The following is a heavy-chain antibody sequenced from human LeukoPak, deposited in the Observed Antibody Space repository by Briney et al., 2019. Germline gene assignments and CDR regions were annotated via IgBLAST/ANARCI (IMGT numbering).Heavy chain of an antibody. CDR1: GGSFSGYY. J-gene: IGHJ5*02. V-gene: IGHV4-34*01. D-gene: IGHD3-9*01. CDR2: INHSGST. CDR3: ARGLRFDP. Sequence: SETLSLTCAVYGGSFSGYYWSWIRQPPGKGLEWIGEINHSGSTDYNPSLKSRVTISVDTSKNQFSLKLSSVTAADTAVYYCARGLRFDPWGQGTLVTVSS.